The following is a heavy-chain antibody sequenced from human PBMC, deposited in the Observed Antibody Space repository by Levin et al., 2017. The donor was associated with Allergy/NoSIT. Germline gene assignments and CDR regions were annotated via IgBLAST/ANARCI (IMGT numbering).Heavy chain of an antibody. CDR1: GGSFSGFY. CDR2: INHAGTT. D-gene: IGHD3-9*01. Sequence: SQTLSLTCGVSGGSFSGFYWSWIRQTPGKGLQWIGEINHAGTTNSEPSLKSRVTMSVDSSKMQFSLNLTPVTAADTAVYYCARGARYSILGPQNWYFDLWGRGALVTVSS. J-gene: IGHJ2*01. V-gene: IGHV4-34*01. CDR3: ARGARYSILGPQNWYFDL.